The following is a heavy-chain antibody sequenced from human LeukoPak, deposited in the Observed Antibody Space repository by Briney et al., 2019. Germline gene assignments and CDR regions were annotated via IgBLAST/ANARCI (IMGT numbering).Heavy chain of an antibody. V-gene: IGHV3-30*02. CDR2: IRYDGSNK. CDR3: AKDQPYYYDSSGSAPYFDY. Sequence: PGGSLRLSCAASGFTFSSYGMHWVRQAPGKGLEWGAFIRYDGSNKYYADSEKGRFTISRDNSKNTLYLQMNSLRAEDTAVYYCAKDQPYYYDSSGSAPYFDYWGQGTLVTVSS. J-gene: IGHJ4*02. D-gene: IGHD3-22*01. CDR1: GFTFSSYG.